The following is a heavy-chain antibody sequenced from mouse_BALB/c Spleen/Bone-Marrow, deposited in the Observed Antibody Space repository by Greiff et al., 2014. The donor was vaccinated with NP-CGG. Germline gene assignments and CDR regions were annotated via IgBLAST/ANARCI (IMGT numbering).Heavy chain of an antibody. Sequence: QVQLQQSAAELARPGASVKMSCKTSGYTFTYYTMHWVKQRPGQGLEWIGYINPSSGYTDYNQKFKDKTILTTDKSPSTAYLQLSSLTSEDSAVYYCVRENYDYDGDAMDYWGQGTSVTVSS. CDR2: INPSSGYT. V-gene: IGHV1-4*02. D-gene: IGHD2-4*01. J-gene: IGHJ4*01. CDR1: GYTFTYYT. CDR3: VRENYDYDGDAMDY.